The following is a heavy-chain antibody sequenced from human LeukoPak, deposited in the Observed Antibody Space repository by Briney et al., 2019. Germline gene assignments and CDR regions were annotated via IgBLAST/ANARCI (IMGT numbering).Heavy chain of an antibody. Sequence: SETLSLTCTVSGGSISSGDYYWSWIRQPPGKGLEWIGYIYYSGSTYYDPSLKSRVTISVDTSKTQFSLKLSSVTAAETAVYYCARALQDIVVVPALDYWGQGTLVTVSS. CDR3: ARALQDIVVVPALDY. D-gene: IGHD2-2*01. CDR1: GGSISSGDYY. CDR2: IYYSGST. V-gene: IGHV4-30-4*01. J-gene: IGHJ4*02.